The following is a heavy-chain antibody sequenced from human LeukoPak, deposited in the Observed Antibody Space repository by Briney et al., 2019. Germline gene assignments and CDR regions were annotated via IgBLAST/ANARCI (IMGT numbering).Heavy chain of an antibody. CDR1: GGSISSYY. V-gene: IGHV4-59*01. J-gene: IGHJ4*02. Sequence: SETLSLTCTVSGGSISSYYWSWIRQPPGKGLEWMGYVYYSGSTNYNPSLKSRVTISVDTSKNQFSLKLSSVTAADTAVYYCARGLIGYCSGGSCYRGYFDYWGQGTLVTVSS. CDR2: VYYSGST. CDR3: ARGLIGYCSGGSCYRGYFDY. D-gene: IGHD2-15*01.